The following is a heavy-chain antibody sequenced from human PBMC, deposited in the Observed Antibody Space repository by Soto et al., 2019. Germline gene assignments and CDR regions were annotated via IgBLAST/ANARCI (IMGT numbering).Heavy chain of an antibody. D-gene: IGHD3-10*01. Sequence: QVQLVQSGAEVKKPGASVKVSCKASGYTFTSYAMHWVRQAPGQRLEWMGWINAGNGNTKYSQKFQGRVTITRDTSASTAYLELSSLRSEDTAVYYCARSRGTGGQLTIGSYYYDGMDVWGQGTTVTVSS. CDR3: ARSRGTGGQLTIGSYYYDGMDV. V-gene: IGHV1-3*01. CDR1: GYTFTSYA. J-gene: IGHJ6*02. CDR2: INAGNGNT.